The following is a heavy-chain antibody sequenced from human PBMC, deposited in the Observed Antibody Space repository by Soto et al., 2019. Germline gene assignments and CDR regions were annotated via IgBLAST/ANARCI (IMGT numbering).Heavy chain of an antibody. Sequence: QVQLQQWGAGLLKPSETLSLTCAVYGGSFSGSYWSWIRQPPGKGLEWIGEINHSGGTNYNPSLKSRVTISVDTSKNQFSLKLSSVTAADTAVYYCARGQSSLLLDCWGQGVLVTVSS. V-gene: IGHV4-34*01. CDR2: INHSGGT. J-gene: IGHJ4*02. D-gene: IGHD2-8*02. CDR1: GGSFSGSY. CDR3: ARGQSSLLLDC.